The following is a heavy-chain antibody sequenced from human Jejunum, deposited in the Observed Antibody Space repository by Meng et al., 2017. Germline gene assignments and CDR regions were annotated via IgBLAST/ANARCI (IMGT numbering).Heavy chain of an antibody. CDR3: ARHEVDFDN. J-gene: IGHJ4*02. CDR2: FTRGGTT. D-gene: IGHD1-26*01. Sequence: QVQVQQGGGGLLKPSETLSLTCAVYGGSISGYFGSWIRQAPGEGLEWVGEFTRGGTTNYNPSLKSRVTISADTSKNQFSLTLSSVSAADTAVYYCARHEVDFDNWGQGTLVTVSS. V-gene: IGHV4-34*02. CDR1: GGSISGYF.